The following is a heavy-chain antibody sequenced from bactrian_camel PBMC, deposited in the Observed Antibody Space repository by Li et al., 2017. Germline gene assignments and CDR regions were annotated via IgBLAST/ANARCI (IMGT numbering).Heavy chain of an antibody. CDR2: FSNSGVT. J-gene: IGHJ4*01. CDR3: GADWDGPGDDDHPCSSFLRY. Sequence: SGTANGFTFDDRSMAWYRQAPGAECDMVGSFSNSGVTYVEDSVKDRFTISQDNAKNIVYLHMNTLKPEDTAVYYCGADWDGPGDDDHPCSSFLRYWGQGTQVTVS. CDR1: GFTFDDRS. D-gene: IGHD4*01. V-gene: IGHV3S63*01.